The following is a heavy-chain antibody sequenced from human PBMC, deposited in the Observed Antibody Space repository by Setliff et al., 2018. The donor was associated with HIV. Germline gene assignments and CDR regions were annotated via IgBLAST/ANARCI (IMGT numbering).Heavy chain of an antibody. CDR2: IFASGST. CDR1: GGSISTYY. V-gene: IGHV4-4*07. J-gene: IGHJ4*02. Sequence: SETRSLTCTVSGGSISTYYLTWIRQPAGKGLEWIGRIFASGSTNYNPSLKSRVTMSVDTSKNQFSLRLSSVTAADTAVYYCVGGLRSRSQGHFDYWGQGTLVTVSS. CDR3: VGGLRSRSQGHFDY. D-gene: IGHD5-12*01.